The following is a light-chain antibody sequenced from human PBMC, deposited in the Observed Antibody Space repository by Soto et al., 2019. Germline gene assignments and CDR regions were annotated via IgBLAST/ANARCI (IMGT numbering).Light chain of an antibody. J-gene: IGKJ2*01. CDR2: GAS. CDR1: QSVSSSY. CDR3: QQYGSSPPYT. V-gene: IGKV3-20*01. Sequence: EIVLTQSPGTLSLSPGERATLSCRASQSVSSSYLARYQQKPGQAPRLLIYGASSRATGIPDRFSGSGSGIDFTRTISRLEPEDFAVFYCQQYGSSPPYTFGQGIKLEIK.